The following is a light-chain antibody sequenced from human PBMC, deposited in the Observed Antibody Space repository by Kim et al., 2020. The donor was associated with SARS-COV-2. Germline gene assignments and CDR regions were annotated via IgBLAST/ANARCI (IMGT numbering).Light chain of an antibody. CDR1: QTVGSH. V-gene: IGKV3-15*01. CDR3: QHHNNWPPYT. J-gene: IGKJ2*01. Sequence: VSPGESATLSCRGSQTVGSHLAWYQQKPGQAPRLLIYSASTRATGIPPRFRGSGSGTEFTLTISSLQSEDSAIYYCQHHNNWPPYTFGQGTKLEI. CDR2: SAS.